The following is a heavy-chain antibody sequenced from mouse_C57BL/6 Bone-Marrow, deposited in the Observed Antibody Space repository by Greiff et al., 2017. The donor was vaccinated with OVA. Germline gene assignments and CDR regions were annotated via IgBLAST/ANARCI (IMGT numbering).Heavy chain of an antibody. J-gene: IGHJ4*01. CDR1: GFTFSDYG. D-gene: IGHD2-2*01. CDR3: ASPWVTGYAMDY. Sequence: EVHLVESGGGLVKPGGSLKLSCAASGFTFSDYGMHWVRQAPEKGLEWVAYISSGSSTIYYADTVKGRFTISRDNAKNTLFLQMTSLRSEDTAMYYCASPWVTGYAMDYWGQGTSVTVSS. V-gene: IGHV5-17*01. CDR2: ISSGSSTI.